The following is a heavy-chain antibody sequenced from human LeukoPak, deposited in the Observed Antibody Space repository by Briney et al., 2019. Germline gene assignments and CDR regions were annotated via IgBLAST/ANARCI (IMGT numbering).Heavy chain of an antibody. D-gene: IGHD3-3*01. CDR2: IHFSGAS. CDR3: ARDWSGGPIDL. Sequence: SETLSLTCTVSGYSISSGYDWGWIRQSLEKGLEWIASIHFSGASHYNPSLKSRVTISVDTSKNKVSLKLTSVTAADTAVYYCARDWSGGPIDLWGQGTQVTVSS. J-gene: IGHJ5*02. V-gene: IGHV4-38-2*02. CDR1: GYSISSGYD.